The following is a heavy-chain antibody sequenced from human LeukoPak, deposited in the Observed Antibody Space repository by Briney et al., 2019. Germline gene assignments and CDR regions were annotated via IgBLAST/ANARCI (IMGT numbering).Heavy chain of an antibody. D-gene: IGHD2-15*01. CDR3: ATSARTYLGSSLDY. CDR2: ISYDGSNK. Sequence: PGGSLRLSCAASGFTFSSYGMHWVRQAPGKGLEWVAVISYDGSNKYYADSVKGRFTISGDNSKNTLYLQMNSLRAEDTALYYCATSARTYLGSSLDYWGQGTLVTVS. V-gene: IGHV3-30*03. J-gene: IGHJ4*02. CDR1: GFTFSSYG.